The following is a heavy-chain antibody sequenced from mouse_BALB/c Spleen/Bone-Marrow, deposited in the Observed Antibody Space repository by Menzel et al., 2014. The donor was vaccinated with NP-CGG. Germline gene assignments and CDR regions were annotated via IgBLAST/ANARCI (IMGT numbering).Heavy chain of an antibody. J-gene: IGHJ3*01. Sequence: EVKLVESGGGLVQPGGSLKLSCAASGFTFSNYGMSWVRQTPDKRLGFVATINTNGGDTYYPDSVKGRFTISRDNAKNTLYLQMSSLKSEDTAMYYCARGVYYVSWFAYWGQGTLVAVSA. D-gene: IGHD1-1*01. CDR1: GFTFSNYG. CDR3: ARGVYYVSWFAY. CDR2: INTNGGDT. V-gene: IGHV5-6-3*01.